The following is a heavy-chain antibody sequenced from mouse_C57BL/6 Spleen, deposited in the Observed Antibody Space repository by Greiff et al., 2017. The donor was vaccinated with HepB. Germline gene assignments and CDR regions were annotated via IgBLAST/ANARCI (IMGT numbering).Heavy chain of an antibody. J-gene: IGHJ2*01. CDR2: IDPENGDT. D-gene: IGHD2-12*01. V-gene: IGHV14-4*01. CDR3: TIYDYFDY. CDR1: GFNIKDDY. Sequence: EVQLQQSGAELVRPGASVKLSCTASGFNIKDDYMHWVKQRPEQGLEWIGWIDPENGDTEYASKFQGKATITADTSSNTAYLQLSSLTSEDTAVYYCTIYDYFDYWGQGTTLTVSS.